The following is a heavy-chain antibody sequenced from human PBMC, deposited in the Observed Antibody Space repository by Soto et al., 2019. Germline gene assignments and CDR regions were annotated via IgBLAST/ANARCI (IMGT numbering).Heavy chain of an antibody. D-gene: IGHD6-13*01. CDR1: GGSFSGYY. V-gene: IGHV4-34*01. J-gene: IGHJ4*02. CDR2: IYHSGST. Sequence: QVQLQQWGAGLLKPSETLSLTCAVYGGSFSGYYWSWIRQPPGKGLEWIGEIYHSGSTNYNPSLKSRVTISVDTSTNQFSLKVSSVTAADTAVYYCASIAAAGHFRSGWGQGTLVTVSS. CDR3: ASIAAAGHFRSG.